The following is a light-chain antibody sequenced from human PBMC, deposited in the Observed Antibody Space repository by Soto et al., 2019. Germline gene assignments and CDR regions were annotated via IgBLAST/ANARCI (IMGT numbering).Light chain of an antibody. CDR1: QSIKSY. Sequence: DIQMTQSPSSLSASVGDRVTIACRASQSIKSYLNWYQQTPGRAPKLLIYAASTLQSGVPSRFSGSGSGTDVTLTISSLQPEDFAAFYCQQRYRDFPFTFGHGTQVEIK. V-gene: IGKV1-39*01. J-gene: IGKJ3*01. CDR2: AAS. CDR3: QQRYRDFPFT.